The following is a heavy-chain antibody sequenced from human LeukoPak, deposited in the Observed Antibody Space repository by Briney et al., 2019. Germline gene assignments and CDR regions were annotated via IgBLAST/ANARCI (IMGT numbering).Heavy chain of an antibody. Sequence: GGSLRLSCAASGFTFSSFGMSWVRQAPGKGLEWVSTISGNAVATYYADSVKGRFTISRDNSKNTLYLQINSLEAEDTAIYYCAKRGSGTLLPTYYYYMDVWGKGTTVTVSS. CDR2: ISGNAVAT. D-gene: IGHD2-15*01. J-gene: IGHJ6*03. CDR1: GFTFSSFG. CDR3: AKRGSGTLLPTYYYYMDV. V-gene: IGHV3-23*01.